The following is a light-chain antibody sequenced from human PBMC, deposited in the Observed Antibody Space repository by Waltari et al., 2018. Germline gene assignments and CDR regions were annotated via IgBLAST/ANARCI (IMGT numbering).Light chain of an antibody. CDR3: QVWHTTSAVV. CDR2: ADT. Sequence: SYVLSQPPSVSVAPGQTARITCGGNNIGDKSVHWYQQKPGQAPVLVVYADTDRPPGIPERFSGSNSGNTANLTITRVAAGDEADYFCQVWHTTSAVVFGGGTKLTVL. J-gene: IGLJ2*01. V-gene: IGLV3-21*02. CDR1: NIGDKS.